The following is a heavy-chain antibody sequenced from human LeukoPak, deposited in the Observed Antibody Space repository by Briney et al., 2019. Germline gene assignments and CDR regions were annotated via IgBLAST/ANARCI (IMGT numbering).Heavy chain of an antibody. CDR1: GFTFSSYA. J-gene: IGHJ4*02. Sequence: PGGSLRLSCAASGFTFSSYAMSWVRQAPGKGLEWVSAISGSRGSTYYADSVKGRFTISRDNSKNTLYLQMNSLRAEDTAVYYCARVAAGAGTHFDYWGQGTLVTVSS. CDR2: ISGSRGST. D-gene: IGHD6-13*01. CDR3: ARVAAGAGTHFDY. V-gene: IGHV3-23*01.